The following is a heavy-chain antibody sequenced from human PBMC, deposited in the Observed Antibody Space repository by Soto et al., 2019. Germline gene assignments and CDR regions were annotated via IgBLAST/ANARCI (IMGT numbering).Heavy chain of an antibody. J-gene: IGHJ5*02. CDR1: GFTFGDYA. CDR2: IRSKAYGGTT. Sequence: GGSLRLSCTASGFTFGDYAMSWFRQAPGKGLEWVGFIRSKAYGGTTEYAASVKGRFTISRDDSKSIAYLQMNSLKTEDTAVYYCTSSVATNCFDPWGQGTLVTVSS. CDR3: TSSVATNCFDP. V-gene: IGHV3-49*03. D-gene: IGHD2-15*01.